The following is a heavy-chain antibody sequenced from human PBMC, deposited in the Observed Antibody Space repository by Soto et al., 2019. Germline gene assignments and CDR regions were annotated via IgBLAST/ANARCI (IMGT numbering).Heavy chain of an antibody. V-gene: IGHV4-61*01. D-gene: IGHD1-1*01. J-gene: IGHJ6*02. Sequence: QVQLQESGPGLVKPSETLSLTCTVSGGSVSSGSYYWSWIRQPPGKGLEWIGYIYYSGSTNYNPPLKSPATMSVDTSKNQFTLKLSSVTAADTAVYYCARGVATRMGYYYYSMDVWGQGTTVTVSS. CDR3: ARGVATRMGYYYYSMDV. CDR1: GGSVSSGSYY. CDR2: IYYSGST.